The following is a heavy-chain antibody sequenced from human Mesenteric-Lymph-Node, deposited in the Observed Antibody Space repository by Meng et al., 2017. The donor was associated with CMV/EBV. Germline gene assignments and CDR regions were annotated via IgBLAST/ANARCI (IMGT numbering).Heavy chain of an antibody. J-gene: IGHJ4*02. D-gene: IGHD3-22*01. Sequence: ASVKVSCKASGDILTGHYMHWVRQAPGQGLEWMGWTSAYNGNTNYAQKLQGRVTMTTDTSTSTAYMELRSLRSEDTAVYYCARGDDSSGYYSFGIDYWGQGTLVTVSS. V-gene: IGHV1-18*04. CDR2: TSAYNGNT. CDR3: ARGDDSSGYYSFGIDY. CDR1: GDILTGHY.